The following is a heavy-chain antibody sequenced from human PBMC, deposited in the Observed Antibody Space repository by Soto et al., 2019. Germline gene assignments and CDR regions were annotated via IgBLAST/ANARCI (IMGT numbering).Heavy chain of an antibody. CDR2: IYHSGST. V-gene: IGHV4-30-2*01. D-gene: IGHD3-3*01. CDR3: ARLDFRMNWFDP. J-gene: IGHJ5*02. Sequence: TLCVAGSVSGASISSGGYSGSWIRQPPGKGLEWIGYIYHSGSTYYNPSLKSRVTISVDRSKNQLSLKLSSVTAADTAVYYCARLDFRMNWFDPWGQGTLVTVSS. CDR1: GASISSGGYS.